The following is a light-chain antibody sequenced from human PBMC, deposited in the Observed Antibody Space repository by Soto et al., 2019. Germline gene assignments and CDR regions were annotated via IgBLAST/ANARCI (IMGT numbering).Light chain of an antibody. V-gene: IGKV3-15*01. CDR3: QQYNNWPIT. J-gene: IGKJ5*01. Sequence: TQSPATLSLSPGERATLSCRASQSVSSNLVWYQQKPGQAPRLLIYGASSRATGVPVRFSGSGSGTEFTLTISSLQSEDFAVYYCQQYNNWPITFGQGTRLEIK. CDR2: GAS. CDR1: QSVSSN.